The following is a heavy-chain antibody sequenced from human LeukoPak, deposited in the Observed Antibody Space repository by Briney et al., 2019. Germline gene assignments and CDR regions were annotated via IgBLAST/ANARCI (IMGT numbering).Heavy chain of an antibody. V-gene: IGHV3-23*01. Sequence: PGGSLRLSCAASGFTFSNSGMNWVRQAARKGLKWVSTISGSGDSTYYADSVKGRFTSSRDNSKNTLYLQMNSLRAEDTAVYYCARVNSSWYFFSAEFDYWGQGTLVTVSS. CDR2: ISGSGDST. J-gene: IGHJ4*02. CDR1: GFTFSNSG. CDR3: ARVNSSWYFFSAEFDY. D-gene: IGHD6-13*01.